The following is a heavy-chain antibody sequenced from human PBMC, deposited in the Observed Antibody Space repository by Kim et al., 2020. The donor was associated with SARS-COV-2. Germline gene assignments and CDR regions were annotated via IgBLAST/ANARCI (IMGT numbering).Heavy chain of an antibody. CDR3: ARDEATVTSDAFDI. CDR1: GFTFSSYG. V-gene: IGHV3-33*08. Sequence: WGSLRLSCAASGFTFSSYGMHWVRQAPGKGLEWVAVIWYDGSNKYYADSVKGRFTISRDNSKNTLYLQMNSLRAEDTAVYYCARDEATVTSDAFDIWGQGTMVTVSS. J-gene: IGHJ3*02. D-gene: IGHD4-17*01. CDR2: IWYDGSNK.